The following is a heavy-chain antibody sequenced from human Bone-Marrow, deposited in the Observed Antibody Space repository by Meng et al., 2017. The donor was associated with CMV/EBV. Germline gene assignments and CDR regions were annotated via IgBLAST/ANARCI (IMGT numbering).Heavy chain of an antibody. V-gene: IGHV1-2*02. CDR1: GYTFTGYY. CDR2: INPNSGGT. Sequence: ASVKVSCKASGYTFTGYYMHWVRQAPGQGLEWMGWINPNSGGTNYAQKFQGRVTTTRDTSISTAYMELSRLRSDDTAVYYCARVPLRFLEWPTPPPVHYGMDVWGQGTTVTVSS. J-gene: IGHJ6*02. CDR3: ARVPLRFLEWPTPPPVHYGMDV. D-gene: IGHD3-3*01.